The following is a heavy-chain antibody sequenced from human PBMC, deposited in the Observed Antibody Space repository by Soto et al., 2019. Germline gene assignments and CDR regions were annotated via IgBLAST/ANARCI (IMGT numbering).Heavy chain of an antibody. CDR2: IIPIFGTA. D-gene: IGHD3-16*01. Sequence: QVLLVQSGTEVKKPGSSVKVSCQASGGTSSDYALTWVRQAPGQGLEWMGGIIPIFGTANYAQRFQGRVSSTADESSSTAYMELSRLKSEDTAVYYCAGSFTSGSGTFDALDVWGHGTMVMVSS. V-gene: IGHV1-69*01. J-gene: IGHJ3*01. CDR1: GGTSSDYA. CDR3: AGSFTSGSGTFDALDV.